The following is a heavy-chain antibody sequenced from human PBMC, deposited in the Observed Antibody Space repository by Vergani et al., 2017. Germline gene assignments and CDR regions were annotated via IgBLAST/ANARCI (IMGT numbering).Heavy chain of an antibody. D-gene: IGHD6-19*01. CDR1: GGTFSSYA. Sequence: QVQLVQSGAEVKKPGSSVKVSCKASGGTFSSYAISWVRQAPGQGLEWMGGIIPIFGTANDAQTFQGRVTITADESTSTAYMELSSLRSEDTAVYYCDLAGGRIAVAPFDYWGQGTLVTVSS. V-gene: IGHV1-69*01. J-gene: IGHJ4*02. CDR3: DLAGGRIAVAPFDY. CDR2: IIPIFGTA.